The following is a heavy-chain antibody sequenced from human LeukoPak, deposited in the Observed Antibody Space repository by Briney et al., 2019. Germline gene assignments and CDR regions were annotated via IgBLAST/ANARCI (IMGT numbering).Heavy chain of an antibody. V-gene: IGHV3-30-3*01. CDR2: ISYDGSNK. D-gene: IGHD2-15*01. CDR3: ARERCSGGSCYYFDY. Sequence: GGSLRLSCAASGFTFSRYAMHWVRQAPGKGLEWVAVISYDGSNKYYADSVKGRFTISRDNSKNTLYLQMNSLRAEDTAVYYCARERCSGGSCYYFDYWGQGTLVTVSS. J-gene: IGHJ4*02. CDR1: GFTFSRYA.